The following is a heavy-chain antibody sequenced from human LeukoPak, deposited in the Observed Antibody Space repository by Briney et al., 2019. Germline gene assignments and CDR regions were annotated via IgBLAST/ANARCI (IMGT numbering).Heavy chain of an antibody. D-gene: IGHD1-26*01. V-gene: IGHV1-69*04. Sequence: GSSVKVSCKASGGTFSSYAISWVRQAPGQGLEWMGRIIPILGIANYAQKFQGRVTITADKSTSTAYMELSSLRSEDTAVYYCASIYSGSYYASVGDAFDIWGQGTMVTVSS. CDR3: ASIYSGSYYASVGDAFDI. J-gene: IGHJ3*02. CDR1: GGTFSSYA. CDR2: IIPILGIA.